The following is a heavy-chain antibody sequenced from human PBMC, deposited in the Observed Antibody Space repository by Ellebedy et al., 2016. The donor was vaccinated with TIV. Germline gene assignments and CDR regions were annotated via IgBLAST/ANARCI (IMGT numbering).Heavy chain of an antibody. CDR1: GYTFTSYG. D-gene: IGHD6-19*01. Sequence: AASVKVSCKTSGYTFTSYGVSWVRQAPGQGLEWMGWISGLNGKTKYARTVQGRVTLTTDTAARTVYMELTSLRSDDTAVYYCARDNTVGGTNWFDPWGQGTLVIVSP. CDR2: ISGLNGKT. V-gene: IGHV1-18*01. CDR3: ARDNTVGGTNWFDP. J-gene: IGHJ5*02.